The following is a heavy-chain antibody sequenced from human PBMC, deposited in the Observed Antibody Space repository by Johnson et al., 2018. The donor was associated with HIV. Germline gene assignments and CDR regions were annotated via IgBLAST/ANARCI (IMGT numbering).Heavy chain of an antibody. D-gene: IGHD6-6*01. Sequence: QMQLVESGGGVVRPGRSLRLSCPASGFTFSNYPMHWVRQTPGKGLEWVAVISFDGSNKYYADSVKGRFTISRDNSKNTLCLQMNSLRPEDTAVFYCARGNIVAARIGAFDIWGQGTMVTVSS. J-gene: IGHJ3*02. CDR2: ISFDGSNK. CDR3: ARGNIVAARIGAFDI. CDR1: GFTFSNYP. V-gene: IGHV3-30*04.